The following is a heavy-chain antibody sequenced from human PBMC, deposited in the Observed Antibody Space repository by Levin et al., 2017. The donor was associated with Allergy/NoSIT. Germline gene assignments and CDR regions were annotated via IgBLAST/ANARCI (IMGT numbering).Heavy chain of an antibody. Sequence: PGGSLRLSCSVSGFTISTYAMHWVRQAPGKGLEYVSAITSNGGSTFYADSVKGRFTISRDTSKNTLYLQLSSLGPEDTAVYYCVKAGGITGNYWGQGTLVTVSS. J-gene: IGHJ4*02. V-gene: IGHV3-64D*06. CDR2: ITSNGGST. CDR1: GFTISTYA. CDR3: VKAGGITGNY. D-gene: IGHD1-14*01.